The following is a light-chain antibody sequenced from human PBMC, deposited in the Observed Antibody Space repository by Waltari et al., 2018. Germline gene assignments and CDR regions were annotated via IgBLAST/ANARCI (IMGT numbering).Light chain of an antibody. V-gene: IGKV3-20*01. CDR3: QRYDGSPVVT. CDR2: GAS. CDR1: QTVRGSY. J-gene: IGKJ1*01. Sequence: ENVLTQSPGTLSLSPGERATLPRRASQTVRGSYLAWYQQKPGQAPRLLIYGASSRATGIPDRFSGSGSGTDFTLTISRLEPEDFAVYYCQRYDGSPVVTFGQGTKVEIK.